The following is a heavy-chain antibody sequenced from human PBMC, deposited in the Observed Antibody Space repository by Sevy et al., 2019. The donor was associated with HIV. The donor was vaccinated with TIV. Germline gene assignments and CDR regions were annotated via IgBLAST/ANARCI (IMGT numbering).Heavy chain of an antibody. CDR2: IQFDGSSQ. J-gene: IGHJ4*02. CDR1: GFTFSYSG. Sequence: GGSLRLSCAASGFTFSYSGMHWVRQAPGKGLEWLTFIQFDGSSQYYAHSVKGRFTILRDNSKNTLYLQMNSLRGDDTAVYYCAKNTAAVGVGGFDYWGQGALVTVSS. D-gene: IGHD2-8*01. CDR3: AKNTAAVGVGGFDY. V-gene: IGHV3-30*02.